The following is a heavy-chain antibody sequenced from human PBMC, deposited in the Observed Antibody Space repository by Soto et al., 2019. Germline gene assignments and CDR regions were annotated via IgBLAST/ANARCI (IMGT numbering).Heavy chain of an antibody. D-gene: IGHD6-6*01. J-gene: IGHJ6*02. Sequence: GESMKISCKVSGYSFTSYWIIWVLQMPGKGLEWMGRIDPSDSYTNYSPSFQGHVTISADKSISTAYLQWSSLKASDTAMYYCARRLIAARPPYYYGMDVWGQGTTVTVSS. V-gene: IGHV5-10-1*01. CDR2: IDPSDSYT. CDR1: GYSFTSYW. CDR3: ARRLIAARPPYYYGMDV.